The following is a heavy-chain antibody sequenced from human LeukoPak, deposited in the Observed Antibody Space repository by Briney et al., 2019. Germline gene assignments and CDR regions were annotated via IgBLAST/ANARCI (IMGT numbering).Heavy chain of an antibody. D-gene: IGHD6-19*01. Sequence: SETLSLTCTVSGGSISSSSYYWGWIRQPPGKGLEWIGSIYYSGSTYYNPSLKSRVTISVDTSKNQFSLKLSSVTAADTAVYYCARAGSGRYYHSFDYWGQGTLVTVSS. CDR3: ARAGSGRYYHSFDY. CDR2: IYYSGST. CDR1: GGSISSSSYY. J-gene: IGHJ4*02. V-gene: IGHV4-39*01.